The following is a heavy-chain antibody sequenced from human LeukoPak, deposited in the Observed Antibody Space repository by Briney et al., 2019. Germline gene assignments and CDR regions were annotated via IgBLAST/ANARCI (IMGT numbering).Heavy chain of an antibody. Sequence: GGSLRLSCAASGFILSSYGMHWVRQAPGKGLEWVAVIWYDGSNKYYADSVKGRFAISRDNSKNTLHLQMNSLRAEDTAVYYCAKDIRLRLGDPSFPSFDYWGQGTLVTASS. V-gene: IGHV3-30*02. J-gene: IGHJ4*02. D-gene: IGHD3-16*01. CDR1: GFILSSYG. CDR3: AKDIRLRLGDPSFPSFDY. CDR2: IWYDGSNK.